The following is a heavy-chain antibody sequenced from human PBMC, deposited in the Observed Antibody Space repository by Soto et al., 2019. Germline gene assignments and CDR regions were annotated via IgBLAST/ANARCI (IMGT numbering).Heavy chain of an antibody. Sequence: ASETLSLTCTVSGTSISSYFWTWVRQPPGKGLEWIGYIYYTGSTKYNPSLRGRVTLSVDTSKSQLSLKLSSVTAADTAVYFCAAFCDGGRSPDHWGKGTLVNVS. V-gene: IGHV4-59*01. J-gene: IGHJ4*02. CDR1: GTSISSYF. CDR2: IYYTGST. D-gene: IGHD2-15*01. CDR3: AAFCDGGRSPDH.